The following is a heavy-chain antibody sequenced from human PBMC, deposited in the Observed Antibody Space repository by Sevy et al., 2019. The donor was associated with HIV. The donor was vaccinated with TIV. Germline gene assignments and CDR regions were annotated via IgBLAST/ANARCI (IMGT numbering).Heavy chain of an antibody. D-gene: IGHD6-19*01. J-gene: IGHJ4*02. CDR1: GFIFRKYW. CDR2: IKEDGRAK. Sequence: GGSLRLSCAASGFIFRKYWMTWVRQAPGKGLEGVANIKEDGRAKNYVDSVKGRFTVAMENAKKSMYLQMNSLRAEDTAIYYCARDSDWKPVDYWGQGTLVTVSS. CDR3: ARDSDWKPVDY. V-gene: IGHV3-7*03.